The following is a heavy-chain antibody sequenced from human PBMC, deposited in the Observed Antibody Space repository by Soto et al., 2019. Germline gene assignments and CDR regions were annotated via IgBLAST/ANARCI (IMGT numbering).Heavy chain of an antibody. CDR1: GGSISSGGYY. J-gene: IGHJ3*02. CDR3: ARADIVVVVAATPEAFAI. Sequence: SETLSLTCTVSGGSISSGGYYWSWIRQHPGKGREWIGYIYYSGSTYYNPSLKRRVTISVDTSKNQFSLKLSSVTAADTAVYYCARADIVVVVAATPEAFAIWGQGKMVTVSS. D-gene: IGHD2-15*01. CDR2: IYYSGST. V-gene: IGHV4-31*03.